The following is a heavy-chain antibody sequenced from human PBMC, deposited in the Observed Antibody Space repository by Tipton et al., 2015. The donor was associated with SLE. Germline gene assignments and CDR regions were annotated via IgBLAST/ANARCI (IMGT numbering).Heavy chain of an antibody. J-gene: IGHJ5*02. Sequence: TLSLTCTVSGGSISSYYWGWIRQPPGKGLEWIGSIYYSGSTYYNPSLKSRVTISVDTSKNQFSLKLSSVTAADTAVYYCASQRLTKIQLDFDPWGQGTLVTVSS. CDR3: ASQRLTKIQLDFDP. D-gene: IGHD5-18*01. CDR1: GGSISSYY. V-gene: IGHV4-39*07. CDR2: IYYSGST.